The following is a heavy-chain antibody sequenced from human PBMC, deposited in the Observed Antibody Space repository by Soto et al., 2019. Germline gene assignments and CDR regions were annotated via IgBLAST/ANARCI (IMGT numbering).Heavy chain of an antibody. D-gene: IGHD3-3*01. J-gene: IGHJ5*02. V-gene: IGHV4-59*01. CDR3: ARAPYYDRWSGYYDNRFDP. CDR2: IYYTGKT. CDR1: GGSINTYY. Sequence: PSETLSLTCSVSGGSINTYYWTWIQQPPGKGLEWIGFIYYTGKTYYNPSLRSRVTMSVDMSKNQFSLKLSSVTPADTAVYYCARAPYYDRWSGYYDNRFDPWGQGTLVTVSS.